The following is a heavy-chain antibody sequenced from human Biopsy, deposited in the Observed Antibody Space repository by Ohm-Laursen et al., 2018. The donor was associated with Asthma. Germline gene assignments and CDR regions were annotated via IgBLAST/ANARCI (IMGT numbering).Heavy chain of an antibody. CDR1: GFTFGDYC. V-gene: IGHV3-7*01. CDR2: IKHDGSEK. CDR3: ARTFHFWSPYHAEHYQL. J-gene: IGHJ1*01. D-gene: IGHD3-3*02. Sequence: SLRLSCAASGFTFGDYCMSWVRQVPGKGLEWVANIKHDGSEKTHVDSLKGRFTISRDNAKNSLYLQMNSLRAEDTAVYYCARTFHFWSPYHAEHYQLWGQGTLVTVSS.